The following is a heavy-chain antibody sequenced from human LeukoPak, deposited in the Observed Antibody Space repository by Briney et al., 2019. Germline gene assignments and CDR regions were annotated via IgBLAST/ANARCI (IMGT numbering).Heavy chain of an antibody. J-gene: IGHJ4*02. V-gene: IGHV3-23*01. CDR2: ISGSGGST. CDR3: AKGIRGYYSNFDY. Sequence: GGSLRLSCAASGFTFSSYAMSWVRQAPGKGLEWVSAISGSGGSTYYADSVNGRFTISRDNSKNTLYLQMNSLRAEDTAVYYCAKGIRGYYSNFDYWGQGTLVTVSS. D-gene: IGHD3-22*01. CDR1: GFTFSSYA.